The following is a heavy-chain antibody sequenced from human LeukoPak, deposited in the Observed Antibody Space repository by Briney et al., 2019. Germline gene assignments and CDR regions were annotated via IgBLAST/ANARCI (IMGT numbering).Heavy chain of an antibody. CDR1: GGSISSSSYY. D-gene: IGHD3-3*01. CDR2: INHSGGT. V-gene: IGHV4-39*07. J-gene: IGHJ6*02. Sequence: SETLSLTCTVSGGSISSSSYYWGWIRQPPGKGLEWIGEINHSGGTNYNPSLKSRVTISVDTSKNQFSLKLSSVTAADTAVYYCARARGVVIIPSVYYYYGMDVWGQGTTVTVSS. CDR3: ARARGVVIIPSVYYYYGMDV.